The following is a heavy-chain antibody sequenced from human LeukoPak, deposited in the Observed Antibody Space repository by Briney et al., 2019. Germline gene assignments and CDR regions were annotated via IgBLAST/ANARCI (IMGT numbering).Heavy chain of an antibody. CDR3: ARGVTTFLGFDY. CDR2: IYYGGST. D-gene: IGHD4-17*01. Sequence: SETLSLTCTVSGGSISSYYWSWIRQPPGKGLEWIGYIYYGGSTNYNPSLKSRVTISVDTSKNQFSLKLSSVTAADTAVYYCARGVTTFLGFDYWGQGTLVTVSS. J-gene: IGHJ4*02. CDR1: GGSISSYY. V-gene: IGHV4-59*12.